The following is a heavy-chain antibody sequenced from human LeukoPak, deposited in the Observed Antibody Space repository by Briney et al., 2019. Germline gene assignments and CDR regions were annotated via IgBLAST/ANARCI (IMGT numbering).Heavy chain of an antibody. CDR3: ARASAGYSSSWYDY. CDR2: IYHSGST. Sequence: SETLSLTCAVSGGSISSSNWWSWVRQPPGKGLEWIGEIYHSGSTNYNPSLKSRVTISVDKSKNQFSLKLSSVTAADTAMYYCARASAGYSSSWYDYWGQGTLVTVSS. CDR1: GGSISSSNW. J-gene: IGHJ4*02. D-gene: IGHD6-13*01. V-gene: IGHV4-4*02.